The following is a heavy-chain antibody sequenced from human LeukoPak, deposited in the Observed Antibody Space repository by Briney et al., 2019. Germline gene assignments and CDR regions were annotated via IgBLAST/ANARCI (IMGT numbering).Heavy chain of an antibody. CDR1: GGSISSSSYY. D-gene: IGHD3-3*01. CDR2: IYYSGST. Sequence: PSETLSLICTVSGGSISSSSYYWGWIRQPPGKGLEWIGSIYYSGSTYYNPSLKSRVTISVDTSKNQFSLKLSSVTAADTAVYYCARYARDFWSGYYLGWFDPWGQGTLVTVSS. J-gene: IGHJ5*02. V-gene: IGHV4-39*01. CDR3: ARYARDFWSGYYLGWFDP.